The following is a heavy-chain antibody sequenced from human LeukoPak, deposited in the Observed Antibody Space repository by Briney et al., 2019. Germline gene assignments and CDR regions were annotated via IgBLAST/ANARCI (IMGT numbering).Heavy chain of an antibody. CDR3: ARGTFWSGYYYYYYGMDV. CDR2: ISYSGST. J-gene: IGHJ6*02. V-gene: IGHV4-59*01. D-gene: IGHD3-3*01. Sequence: SETLSLTCTVSGGSISSYYWSWIRQPPGKGLEWIGYISYSGSTNYNPSLKSRVTISVDTSKNQFSLKLSSVTAADTAVYYCARGTFWSGYYYYYYGMDVWGQGTTVTVSS. CDR1: GGSISSYY.